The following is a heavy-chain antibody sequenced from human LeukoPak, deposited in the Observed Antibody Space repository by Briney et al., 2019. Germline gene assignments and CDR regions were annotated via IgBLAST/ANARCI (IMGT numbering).Heavy chain of an antibody. D-gene: IGHD5-24*01. J-gene: IGHJ4*02. V-gene: IGHV4-34*01. CDR3: ARGRRATIPSYFDY. CDR2: INHSGST. CDR1: GGSFSGYY. Sequence: SETLSLTCAVYGGSFSGYYWSWIRQPPGKGLEWIGEINHSGSTNYNSSLKSRVTISVDTSKNQFSLKLSSVTAADTAVYYCARGRRATIPSYFDYWGQGTLVTVSS.